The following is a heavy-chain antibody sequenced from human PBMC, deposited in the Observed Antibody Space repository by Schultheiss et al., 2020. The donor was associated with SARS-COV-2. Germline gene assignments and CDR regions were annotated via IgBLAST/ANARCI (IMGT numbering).Heavy chain of an antibody. CDR2: IYHSGST. V-gene: IGHV4-4*02. J-gene: IGHJ4*02. CDR1: GFTFSSYG. CDR3: ARSNPSRDNYFDY. Sequence: GSLRLSCAASGFTFSSYGMHWVRQAPGKGLEWIGEIYHSGSTNYNPSLKSRVTISVDKSKNQFSLKLSSVTAADTAVYYCARSNPSRDNYFDYWGQGTLVTVSS.